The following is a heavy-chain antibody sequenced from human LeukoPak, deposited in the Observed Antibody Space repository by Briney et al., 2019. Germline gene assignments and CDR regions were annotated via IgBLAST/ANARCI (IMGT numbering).Heavy chain of an antibody. V-gene: IGHV3-23*01. CDR1: GFTFSSYA. CDR3: AKGMSDTSMFAFDY. D-gene: IGHD5-18*01. Sequence: GGSLRLSCAASGFTFSSYAMSWVRQAPGKELEWVSAITGSVGSTSYADSVRGRFTISRDNSKNTLLLQMNSLRAEDTAVYYCAKGMSDTSMFAFDYWGQGTPVTVSS. CDR2: ITGSVGST. J-gene: IGHJ4*02.